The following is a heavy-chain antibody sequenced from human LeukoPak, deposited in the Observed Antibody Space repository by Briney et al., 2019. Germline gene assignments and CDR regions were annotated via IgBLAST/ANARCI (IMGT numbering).Heavy chain of an antibody. Sequence: GGSLRLSRAASGFTVSSNYMSWVRQAPGKGLEWVSVIYSGGSTYYADSVKGRFTISRHNSKNTLYLQMNSLRAEDTAVYYCARVTSPYYDILTGYYEGAFDIWGQGTMVTVSS. CDR2: IYSGGST. CDR1: GFTVSSNY. J-gene: IGHJ3*02. V-gene: IGHV3-53*04. CDR3: ARVTSPYYDILTGYYEGAFDI. D-gene: IGHD3-9*01.